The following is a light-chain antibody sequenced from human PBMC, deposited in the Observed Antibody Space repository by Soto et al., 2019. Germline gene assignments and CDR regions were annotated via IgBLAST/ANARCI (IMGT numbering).Light chain of an antibody. Sequence: DIVLTQSPVTLSLSPGERATLSCRASQSVSSYLAWYQQKPGQAPRLLIYDASNRATGIPARFSGSGSGTDFTLTISSLEPEDFAVYYCQQRSNWPPLYTFGQGTKVDIK. CDR3: QQRSNWPPLYT. J-gene: IGKJ2*01. CDR1: QSVSSY. CDR2: DAS. V-gene: IGKV3-11*01.